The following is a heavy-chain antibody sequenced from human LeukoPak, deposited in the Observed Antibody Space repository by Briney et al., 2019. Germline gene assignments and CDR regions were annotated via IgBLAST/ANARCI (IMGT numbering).Heavy chain of an antibody. CDR1: GGSISSGPYF. V-gene: IGHV4-30-2*06. CDR2: IWPSGST. Sequence: SETLSLTCSVSGGSISSGPYFWSWIRQSPGQGLEWIGYIWPSGSTNYNPSLKSRVTMSVDTSKNQFSLKLSSVTAADTAVYYCARDGEAARSPFYYYMDVWGKGTTVTVSS. D-gene: IGHD6-6*01. J-gene: IGHJ6*03. CDR3: ARDGEAARSPFYYYMDV.